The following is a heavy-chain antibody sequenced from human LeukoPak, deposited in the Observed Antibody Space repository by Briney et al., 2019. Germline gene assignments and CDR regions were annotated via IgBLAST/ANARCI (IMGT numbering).Heavy chain of an antibody. V-gene: IGHV3-73*01. Sequence: GGSLRLSCAASGFTLSGSAMHWVRQASGKGLEWVGRIRSKANSYAPAYAASVKGRFTISRDDSKNTAYLQMNSLKTEDTAVYYCTRRTRGYSYGPPYFDYWGQGTLVTVSS. J-gene: IGHJ4*02. CDR1: GFTLSGSA. D-gene: IGHD5-18*01. CDR3: TRRTRGYSYGPPYFDY. CDR2: IRSKANSYAP.